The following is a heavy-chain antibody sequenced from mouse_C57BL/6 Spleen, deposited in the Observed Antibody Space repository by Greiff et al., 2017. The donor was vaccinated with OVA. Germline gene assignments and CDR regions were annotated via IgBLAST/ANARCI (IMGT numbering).Heavy chain of an antibody. V-gene: IGHV1-15*01. J-gene: IGHJ2*01. D-gene: IGHD3-1*01. CDR2: IAPDTGGT. CDR3: TRGGSYYFDY. Sequence: QVQLQQSGAALVRPGASVTLSCKASGYTFTHSEMHWVKQTPVHGLEWIGAIAPDTGGTAYNQPFKDKAILTADKSSSTAYMELRSLTSEDSAVYYCTRGGSYYFDYWGKGTTLTVSS. CDR1: GYTFTHSE.